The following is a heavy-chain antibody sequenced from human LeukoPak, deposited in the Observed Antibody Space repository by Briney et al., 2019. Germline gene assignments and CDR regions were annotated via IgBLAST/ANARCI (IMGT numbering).Heavy chain of an antibody. D-gene: IGHD2-2*01. CDR3: AKAMVDCSSTSCKDY. Sequence: GGSLRLSCAVSGFNVSHKYMSWVRQAPGKGLECVSILYSDGITAYADSVKGRFTISRDNSKNTLYLQMNSLRAEDTAVYYCAKAMVDCSSTSCKDYWGQGTLVTVSS. CDR2: LYSDGIT. V-gene: IGHV3-66*02. J-gene: IGHJ4*02. CDR1: GFNVSHKY.